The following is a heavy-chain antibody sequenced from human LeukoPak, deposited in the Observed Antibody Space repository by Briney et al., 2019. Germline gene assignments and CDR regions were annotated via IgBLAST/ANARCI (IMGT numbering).Heavy chain of an antibody. CDR2: IYYSGST. V-gene: IGHV4-30-4*07. Sequence: PSETLSLTCAVSGGSISSGGYSWSWIRQPPGKGLEWIGYIYYSGSTYYNPSLKSRVTISVDTSKNQFSLKLTSVTAADTAVYYCARHLRYGSGSQYYFDYWSQGIPVTVSP. CDR3: ARHLRYGSGSQYYFDY. J-gene: IGHJ4*02. CDR1: GGSISSGGYS. D-gene: IGHD3-10*01.